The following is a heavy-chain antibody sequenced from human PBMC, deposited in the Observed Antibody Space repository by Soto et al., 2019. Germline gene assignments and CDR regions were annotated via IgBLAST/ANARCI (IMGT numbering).Heavy chain of an antibody. D-gene: IGHD2-2*02. CDR2: ISSTSSPI. J-gene: IGHJ3*02. CDR1: GFTFSSYS. CDR3: VRGGRGYTRDDVFDI. V-gene: IGHV3-21*06. Sequence: EVQLVESGGGLVKPGGSLRLSCVDSGFTFSSYSMNWVRQAPGKGLEWVSSISSTSSPIFYADSLKGRFTISRENAKNSLYLQMNSLRAEDTAVYYCVRGGRGYTRDDVFDIWGQGTMVTVS.